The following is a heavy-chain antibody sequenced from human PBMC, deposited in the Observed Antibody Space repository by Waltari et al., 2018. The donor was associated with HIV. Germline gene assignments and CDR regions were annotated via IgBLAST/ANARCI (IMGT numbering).Heavy chain of an antibody. CDR2: NGGYNCNT. D-gene: IGHD3-10*01. V-gene: IGHV1-18*01. Sequence: VQLVQSGAEMRKPGASVKVSCRASGYTFSAYTISWVRQAPGQGLEWMGWNGGYNCNTNYAQKFQGRDNMTTDTSTSTAHMDLRSLRSDDTSVYYCARGVSIVRGVMIRGHMDVWGQGTTVTVSS. J-gene: IGHJ6*02. CDR3: ARGVSIVRGVMIRGHMDV. CDR1: GYTFSAYT.